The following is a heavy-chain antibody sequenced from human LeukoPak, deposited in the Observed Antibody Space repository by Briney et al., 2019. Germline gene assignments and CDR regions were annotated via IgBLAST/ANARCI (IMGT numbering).Heavy chain of an antibody. D-gene: IGHD6-13*01. CDR1: GGSISSGGYY. V-gene: IGHV4-30-2*01. Sequence: SQTLSLTCTVSGGSISSGGYYWSWIRQPPGKGLEWIGYIYHSGSTYYNPSLKSRVTISVDRSKNQFSLKLSSVTVADTAVYYCARVKAAAGNEYFQHWGQGTLVTVSS. CDR2: IYHSGST. CDR3: ARVKAAAGNEYFQH. J-gene: IGHJ1*01.